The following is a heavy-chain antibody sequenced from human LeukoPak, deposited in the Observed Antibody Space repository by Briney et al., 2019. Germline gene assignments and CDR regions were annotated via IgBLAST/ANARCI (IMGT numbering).Heavy chain of an antibody. Sequence: GGSLRLSCAASGFTFSSYDIHWVRQAPGKGLEWVAFIRNDGSNEYYADSVKGRFTISRDNSKNTLYLQMNSLRADDTAIYYCAKKDGGRGEGTFEYWGQGTLVTVSS. J-gene: IGHJ4*02. V-gene: IGHV3-30*02. CDR1: GFTFSSYD. D-gene: IGHD3-10*01. CDR3: AKKDGGRGEGTFEY. CDR2: IRNDGSNE.